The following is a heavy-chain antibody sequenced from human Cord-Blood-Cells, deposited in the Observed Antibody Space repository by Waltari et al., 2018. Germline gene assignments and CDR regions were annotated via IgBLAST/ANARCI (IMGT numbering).Heavy chain of an antibody. V-gene: IGHV1-46*01. CDR3: ARRIAVDTAMVFAFDI. J-gene: IGHJ3*02. CDR2: INPSGGST. CDR1: GYTFTSYY. D-gene: IGHD5-18*01. Sequence: QVQLVQSGAEVKKPGASVKVSCKASGYTFTSYYMHWVRQAPGQGLEWMGIINPSGGSTSYAQKFQGRVTMTRDTSTSTVYMELSSLRSEDTAVYYCARRIAVDTAMVFAFDIWGQGTMVTVS.